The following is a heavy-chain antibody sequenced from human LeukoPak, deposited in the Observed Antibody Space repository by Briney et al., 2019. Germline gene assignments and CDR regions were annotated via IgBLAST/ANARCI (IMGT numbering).Heavy chain of an antibody. D-gene: IGHD6-13*01. Sequence: GGSLRLSCAASRFTFSSYSMNWVRHAPGKGLEWVSYISSSSSTIYYADSVKGRFTISRDNAKNPLYLQMNSLRAEDTAVYYCASTNLAAAGPDYWGQGTLVTVSS. V-gene: IGHV3-48*01. J-gene: IGHJ4*02. CDR2: ISSSSSTI. CDR3: ASTNLAAAGPDY. CDR1: RFTFSSYS.